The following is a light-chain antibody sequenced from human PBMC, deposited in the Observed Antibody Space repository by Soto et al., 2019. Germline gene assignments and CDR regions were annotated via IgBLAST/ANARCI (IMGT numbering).Light chain of an antibody. Sequence: DIQMTQSPSSLSASVGDRVTITCQSSQDISNYLNWYQQKLGKAPKLLIYAASNLEPGVPSRFSGSGSGTDFTFTISSLQPEDCATYYCQQYDNLPLTFGGGTRVEIK. CDR3: QQYDNLPLT. CDR2: AAS. J-gene: IGKJ4*01. CDR1: QDISNY. V-gene: IGKV1-33*01.